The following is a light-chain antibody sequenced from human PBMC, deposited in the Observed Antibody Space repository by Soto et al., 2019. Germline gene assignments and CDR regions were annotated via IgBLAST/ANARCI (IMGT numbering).Light chain of an antibody. Sequence: DIVMTQTPYSLAVSLGERATINCKSSQSVVYSSNNKNYLVCYQQKPGQPPKLLIYWASTRESGVADRLSGSGAGTDFTLTISSMQAADAAVYYCQQYNKWPPITFGQGTLLENK. V-gene: IGKV4-1*01. CDR1: QSVVYSSNNKNY. CDR3: QQYNKWPPIT. J-gene: IGKJ5*01. CDR2: WAS.